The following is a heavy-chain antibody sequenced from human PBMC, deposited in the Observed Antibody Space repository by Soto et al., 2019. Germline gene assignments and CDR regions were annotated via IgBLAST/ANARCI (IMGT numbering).Heavy chain of an antibody. J-gene: IGHJ4*02. Sequence: EVQLVESGGGLVQPGGSLRLSCAASGFTFSSYSMNWVRQAPGKGLEWVSYISSSSSTIYYADSVKGRFTISRDNAKNSLYLQMNSLRDEDTAVYYCARDLERVVVVAATLDYWGQGTLVTVSS. V-gene: IGHV3-48*02. CDR2: ISSSSSTI. D-gene: IGHD2-15*01. CDR1: GFTFSSYS. CDR3: ARDLERVVVVAATLDY.